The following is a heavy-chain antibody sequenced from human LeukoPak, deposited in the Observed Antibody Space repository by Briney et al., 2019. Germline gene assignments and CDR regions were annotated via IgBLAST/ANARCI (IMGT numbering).Heavy chain of an antibody. V-gene: IGHV5-51*01. CDR1: GFRFDIYW. D-gene: IGHD3-16*01. J-gene: IGHJ2*01. CDR3: ARRQGGQNWYFDL. CDR2: IYPGDSDT. Sequence: GESLKISCHGSGFRFDIYWIGWVRQIPGKGLEWMGNIYPGDSDTRFSPSFQGQATMSADRSSGTAYLQWSSLKASDTAMYYCARRQGGQNWYFDLWGRGTAVTVSS.